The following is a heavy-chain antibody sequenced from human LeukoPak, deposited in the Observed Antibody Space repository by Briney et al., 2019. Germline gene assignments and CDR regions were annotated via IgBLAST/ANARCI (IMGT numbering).Heavy chain of an antibody. V-gene: IGHV3-21*01. D-gene: IGHD1-26*01. CDR2: ITRSSNYI. CDR1: GFTFSSYS. J-gene: IGHJ3*02. Sequence: GGSLRLSCAASGFTFSSYSMNWVRQAPGKGLEWVSFITRSSNYIYYADSVKGRFTISRDNAKNSLYLQMNSLRAEDTAVYYCARDPTSSWETAFDIWGQGTMVTVSS. CDR3: ARDPTSSWETAFDI.